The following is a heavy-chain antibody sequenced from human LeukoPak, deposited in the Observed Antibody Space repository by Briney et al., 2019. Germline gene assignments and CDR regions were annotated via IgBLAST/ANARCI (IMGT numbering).Heavy chain of an antibody. CDR2: INWNGGST. V-gene: IGHV3-20*04. CDR1: GFTFDDYG. D-gene: IGHD3-10*01. J-gene: IGHJ4*02. CDR3: ARDSYYYGSGSQYYFDY. Sequence: PGGSLRLSCAAFGFTFDDYGMSWVRQAPGKGLEWVSGINWNGGSTGYADSVKGRFTISRDNAKNSLYLQMNSLRAEDTALYYCARDSYYYGSGSQYYFDYWGQGTLVTVSS.